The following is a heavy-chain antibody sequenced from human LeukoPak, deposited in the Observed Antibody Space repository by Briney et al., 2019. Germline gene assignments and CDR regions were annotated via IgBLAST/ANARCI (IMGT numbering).Heavy chain of an antibody. CDR1: GYNFTDYY. CDR3: ARDFPARGYGMDV. D-gene: IGHD1-14*01. V-gene: IGHV1-2*02. CDR2: INPHSGGT. Sequence: ASVKVSCKASGYNFTDYYMHWVRQAPGQGLEWMGWINPHSGGTNYVQKFQGRVTMTRDTSISTAYMELSRLRFDDTAVYYCARDFPARGYGMDVWGQGITVTVPS. J-gene: IGHJ6*02.